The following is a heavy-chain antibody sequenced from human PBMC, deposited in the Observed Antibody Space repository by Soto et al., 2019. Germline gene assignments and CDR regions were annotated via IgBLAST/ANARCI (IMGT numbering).Heavy chain of an antibody. J-gene: IGHJ4*02. D-gene: IGHD2-15*01. CDR2: ISYDGSNK. Sequence: GGSLRLSCAASGFTFSSYGMHWVRQAPGKGLEWVAVISYDGSNKYYADSVKGRFTISRDNSKNTLYLQMNSLRAEDTAVYYCAKEGVRMKKDCSGGSCYSYFDYWGQGTLVTVSS. CDR1: GFTFSSYG. CDR3: AKEGVRMKKDCSGGSCYSYFDY. V-gene: IGHV3-30*18.